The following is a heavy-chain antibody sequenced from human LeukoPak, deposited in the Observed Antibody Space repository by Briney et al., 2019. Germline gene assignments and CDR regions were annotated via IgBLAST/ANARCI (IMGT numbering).Heavy chain of an antibody. CDR1: GFTFSSYS. V-gene: IGHV3-21*01. CDR3: ARGLAAAGRGWFDP. D-gene: IGHD6-13*01. Sequence: PGGSLRLSCAASGFTFSSYSMSWVRQAPGKGLEWVSSITSSSSYIYYADSVKGRFTISRDNAKKSVYLQMNSLRAEDTAVYYCARGLAAAGRGWFDPWGQGTLVTVSS. CDR2: ITSSSSYI. J-gene: IGHJ5*02.